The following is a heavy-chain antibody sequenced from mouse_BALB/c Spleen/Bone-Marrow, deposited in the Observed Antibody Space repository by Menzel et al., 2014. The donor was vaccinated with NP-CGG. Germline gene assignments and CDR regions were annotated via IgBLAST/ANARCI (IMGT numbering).Heavy chain of an antibody. V-gene: IGHV1-80*01. CDR2: IYPGDGDT. D-gene: IGHD2-10*02. J-gene: IGHJ2*01. CDR1: GYAFSSYW. Sequence: QVQLKQSGAELVRPGSSVKISCKASGYAFSSYWMNWVKQRPGQGLEWIGQIYPGDGDTNYNGKFKGKATLTADKSSSTAYMQLSSLTSEDSAVYFCARQYGNYFDYGGQGTTLTVPS. CDR3: ARQYGNYFDY.